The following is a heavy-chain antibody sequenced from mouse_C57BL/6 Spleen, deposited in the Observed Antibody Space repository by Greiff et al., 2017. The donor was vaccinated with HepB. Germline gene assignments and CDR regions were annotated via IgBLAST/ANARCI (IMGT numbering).Heavy chain of an antibody. Sequence: EVQLQQSGPELVKPGASVKIPCKASGYTFTDYNMDWVKQSHGKSLEWIGDINPNNGGTIYNQKFKGKATLTVDKSSSTAYMELRSLTSEDTAVYYCARGSYSNYEEWFAYWGQGTLVTVSA. D-gene: IGHD2-5*01. CDR1: GYTFTDYN. CDR3: ARGSYSNYEEWFAY. V-gene: IGHV1-18*01. CDR2: INPNNGGT. J-gene: IGHJ3*01.